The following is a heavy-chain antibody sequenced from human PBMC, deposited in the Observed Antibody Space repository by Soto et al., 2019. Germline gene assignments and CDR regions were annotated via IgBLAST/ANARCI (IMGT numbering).Heavy chain of an antibody. V-gene: IGHV1-2*02. J-gene: IGHJ4*02. D-gene: IGHD5-18*01. CDR1: GYTFTGYY. CDR3: AQGGSYGYGGVAPVDY. Sequence: QVQLVQSGAEVKKPGASVKVSCKASGYTFTGYYMHWVRQAPGQGLEWMGWIKPNRGGTNYAQKFQGRVTMTRDTSISTAYMELSRLRSDDTAVYYCAQGGSYGYGGVAPVDYWGQGTLVTVSS. CDR2: IKPNRGGT.